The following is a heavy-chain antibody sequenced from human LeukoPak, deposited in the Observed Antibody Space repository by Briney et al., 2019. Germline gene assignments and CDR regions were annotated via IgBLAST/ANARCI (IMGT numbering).Heavy chain of an antibody. CDR1: GGSISSGGYY. Sequence: SQTLSLTCTVSGGSISSGGYYWSWIRQHPGKGLEWIGYIYYSGSTYYNPSLKSRVTISVDTSKNQFSLKLSSVTAADTAVYYCARGVGHSSGWRGYYFDYWGQGTLVTVSS. CDR3: ARGVGHSSGWRGYYFDY. V-gene: IGHV4-31*03. CDR2: IYYSGST. J-gene: IGHJ4*02. D-gene: IGHD6-19*01.